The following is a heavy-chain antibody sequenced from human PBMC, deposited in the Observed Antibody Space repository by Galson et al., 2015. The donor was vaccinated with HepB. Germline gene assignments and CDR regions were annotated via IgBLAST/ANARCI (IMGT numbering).Heavy chain of an antibody. Sequence: SLRLSCAASGFTFSSCGMHWVRQAPGKGLEWVSVISYDGSNKYYADSVKGRFTISRDNSKNTLYLQMNSLRAEDTAVYYCAKDVGGLYWYVDLWGRGTLVTV. J-gene: IGHJ2*01. V-gene: IGHV3-30*18. CDR2: ISYDGSNK. CDR3: AKDVGGLYWYVDL. D-gene: IGHD1-26*01. CDR1: GFTFSSCG.